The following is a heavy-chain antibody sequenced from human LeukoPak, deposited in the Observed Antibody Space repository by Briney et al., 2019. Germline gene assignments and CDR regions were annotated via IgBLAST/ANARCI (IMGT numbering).Heavy chain of an antibody. Sequence: ATVKVSCKASGYTFTSYGISWVRHAPGQGLEWMACISAYKGNTDYAQNRRGRVPMSTDTSTSAAYMEQRSLSSDDTAVYYCARDSVDGSGTYYNDSPDYWGQGTLVTVSS. CDR3: ARDSVDGSGTYYNDSPDY. V-gene: IGHV1-18*01. CDR1: GYTFTSYG. D-gene: IGHD3-10*01. CDR2: ISAYKGNT. J-gene: IGHJ4*02.